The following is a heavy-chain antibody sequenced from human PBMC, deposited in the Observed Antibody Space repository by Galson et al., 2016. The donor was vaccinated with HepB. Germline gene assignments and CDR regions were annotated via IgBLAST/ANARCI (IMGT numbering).Heavy chain of an antibody. Sequence: SLRLSCAASGFTFTTYWMTWVRQAPGKGLEWVANIKQDGSEKYYVDSVKGRFTISRDNAKNSLYLQMNSLRAEDTAVYYCATPDKGSGRIFDYWGQGTLVTVSS. D-gene: IGHD2-15*01. V-gene: IGHV3-7*03. CDR3: ATPDKGSGRIFDY. CDR2: IKQDGSEK. CDR1: GFTFTTYW. J-gene: IGHJ4*02.